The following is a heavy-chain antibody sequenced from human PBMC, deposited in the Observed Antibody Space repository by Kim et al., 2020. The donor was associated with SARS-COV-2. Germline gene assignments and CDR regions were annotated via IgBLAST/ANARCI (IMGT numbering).Heavy chain of an antibody. J-gene: IGHJ6*02. CDR2: ISYDGSNK. V-gene: IGHV3-30-3*01. D-gene: IGHD1-26*01. CDR3: ARGRGGSYYYGMDV. Sequence: GGSLRLSCAASGFTFSSYAMHWVRQAPGKGLEWVAVISYDGSNKYYADSVKGRFTISRDNSKNTLYLQMNSLRAEDTAVYYCARGRGGSYYYGMDVWGQGTTVTVSS. CDR1: GFTFSSYA.